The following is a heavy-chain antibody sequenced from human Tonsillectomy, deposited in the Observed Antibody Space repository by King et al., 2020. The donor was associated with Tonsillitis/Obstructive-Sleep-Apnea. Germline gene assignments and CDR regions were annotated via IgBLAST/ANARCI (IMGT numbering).Heavy chain of an antibody. CDR2: VYYSGST. Sequence: LQLQESGPGLVKPSATLSLTCTISGGSISSSSYYWGWIRQPPGKGLEWIGSVYYSGSTYYKPSLKSRVTISVDTSKKKFSLKLSSVTAADTAVYYCARHNTQWEIVPYYYMDVWGKGTTVTVSS. V-gene: IGHV4-39*01. CDR1: GGSISSSSYY. J-gene: IGHJ6*03. D-gene: IGHD1-26*01. CDR3: ARHNTQWEIVPYYYMDV.